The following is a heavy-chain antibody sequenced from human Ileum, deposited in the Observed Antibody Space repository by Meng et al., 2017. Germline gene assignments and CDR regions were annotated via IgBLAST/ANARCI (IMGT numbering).Heavy chain of an antibody. Sequence: GESLKISCAASGFTFSSYAMNWVRQAPGKGLEWVSTMSGSGGGTYYADSVKGRFTISRDDSKSTLYLQMNSLRAEDTAVYYCAKRSGTYNGYFDYWGQGTLVTVSS. CDR2: MSGSGGGT. J-gene: IGHJ4*02. D-gene: IGHD3-10*01. CDR1: GFTFSSYA. V-gene: IGHV3-23*01. CDR3: AKRSGTYNGYFDY.